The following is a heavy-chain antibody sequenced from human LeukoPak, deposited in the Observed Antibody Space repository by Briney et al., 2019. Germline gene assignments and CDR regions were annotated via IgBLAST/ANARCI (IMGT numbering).Heavy chain of an antibody. Sequence: GRSLRLSCAASGFTFSTYAMHWVRQAPGKGLEWVAVIPYDGSNKYYADSVKGRFTISRDNAKNSLYLQMNSLRAEDTAVYYCARGSATPNYWGQGTLVTVSS. CDR3: ARGSATPNY. D-gene: IGHD3-10*01. CDR2: IPYDGSNK. V-gene: IGHV3-30*04. J-gene: IGHJ4*02. CDR1: GFTFSTYA.